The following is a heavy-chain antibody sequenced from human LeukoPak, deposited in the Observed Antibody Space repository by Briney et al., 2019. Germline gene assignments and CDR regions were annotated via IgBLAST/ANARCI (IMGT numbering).Heavy chain of an antibody. J-gene: IGHJ4*02. CDR3: ARDIGGSYTAIDY. CDR2: INPSGGST. V-gene: IGHV1-46*01. Sequence: ASVKVSCKASGYTFTSYYMHWVRQAPGQGLEWMGIINPSGGSTSYAQKFQGGVTMTRDMSTSTVYMELSSLRAEDTAVYYCARDIGGSYTAIDYWGQGTLVTVSS. CDR1: GYTFTSYY. D-gene: IGHD1-26*01.